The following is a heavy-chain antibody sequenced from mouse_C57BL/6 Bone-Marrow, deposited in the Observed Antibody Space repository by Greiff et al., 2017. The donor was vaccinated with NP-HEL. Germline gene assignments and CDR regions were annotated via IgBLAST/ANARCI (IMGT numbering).Heavy chain of an antibody. Sequence: VQLQQSGAELVRPGASVKLSCKASGYTFTDYYINWVKQRPGQGLEWIARIYPGSGNTYYNEKFKGKATLTAEKSSSTAYMHLSSLTSEYSAVDFCATIYYGNCGGHYYAMDYWGQGTSVTVSS. D-gene: IGHD2-1*01. J-gene: IGHJ4*01. CDR1: GYTFTDYY. CDR3: ATIYYGNCGGHYYAMDY. V-gene: IGHV1-76*01. CDR2: IYPGSGNT.